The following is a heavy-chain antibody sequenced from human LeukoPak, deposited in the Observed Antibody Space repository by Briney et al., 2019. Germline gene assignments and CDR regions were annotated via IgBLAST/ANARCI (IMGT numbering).Heavy chain of an antibody. CDR3: ARLVSYYDTTSRYYFDY. Sequence: SETLSLTCTVSGGSISSSDYYWGWIRQPPGKGLEWIASIYYSGSAYDNPSLKSRVTISLDTSKNPFSLSMSPVTAADTSVYYCARLVSYYDTTSRYYFDYWGRGTLVTVSS. CDR1: GGSISSSDYY. V-gene: IGHV4-39*01. D-gene: IGHD3-22*01. J-gene: IGHJ4*02. CDR2: IYYSGSA.